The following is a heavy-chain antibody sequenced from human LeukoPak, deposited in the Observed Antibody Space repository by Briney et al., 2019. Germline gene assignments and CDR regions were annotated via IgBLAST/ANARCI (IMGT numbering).Heavy chain of an antibody. J-gene: IGHJ6*03. CDR3: ARETWGVVNSRAYMDV. V-gene: IGHV4-59*12. CDR2: IYYSGST. D-gene: IGHD3-3*01. CDR1: GGSISSYY. Sequence: SETLSLTCTVSGGSISSYYWSWIRRPPGKGLEWIGYIYYSGSTNYNPSLKSRVTISVDTSKNQFSLKLSSVTAADTAVYYCARETWGVVNSRAYMDVWGKGTTVTVSS.